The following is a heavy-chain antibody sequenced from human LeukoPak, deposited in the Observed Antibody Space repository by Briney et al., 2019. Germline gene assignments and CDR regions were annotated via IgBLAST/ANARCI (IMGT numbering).Heavy chain of an antibody. CDR1: GGSISSYF. D-gene: IGHD3-22*01. CDR2: IYYSGST. V-gene: IGHV4-59*01. CDR3: ARNGILSDSSGYYPGGVDY. Sequence: SETLSLTCTVSGGSISSYFWTWIRQPPGKGLEWIGYIYYSGSTNYNPSLKSRVTISVDTSKNQFSLKLSSVTAADTAVYYCARNGILSDSSGYYPGGVDYWGQGTLVTVSS. J-gene: IGHJ4*02.